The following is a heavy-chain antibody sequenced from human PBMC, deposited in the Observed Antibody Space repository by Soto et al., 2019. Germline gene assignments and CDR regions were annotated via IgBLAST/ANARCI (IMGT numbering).Heavy chain of an antibody. J-gene: IGHJ6*02. CDR1: GFTFSTYP. CDR2: ISGSGIST. V-gene: IGHV3-23*01. D-gene: IGHD4-4*01. CDR3: VKPPVITASYYYYDMDV. Sequence: LRLSCAASGFTFSTYPMSWVRQAPGKGLEWVSGISGSGISTYYTDSVKGRFTISRDNSKNTVFLQMNSLRDEDTAVYYCVKPPVITASYYYYDMDVWGQGTTVTVS.